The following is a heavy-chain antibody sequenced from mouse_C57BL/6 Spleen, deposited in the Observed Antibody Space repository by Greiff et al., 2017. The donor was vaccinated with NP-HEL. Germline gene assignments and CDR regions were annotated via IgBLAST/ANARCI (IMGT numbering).Heavy chain of an antibody. CDR1: GYAFSSSW. V-gene: IGHV1-82*01. D-gene: IGHD1-1*01. CDR2: IYPGDGDT. CDR3: ARGVTTVRGMDY. J-gene: IGHJ4*01. Sequence: VKLVESGPELVKPGASVKISCKASGYAFSSSWMNWVKQRPGKGLEWIGRIYPGDGDTNYNGKFKGKATLTADKSSSTAYMQLSSLTSEDSAVYFCARGVTTVRGMDYWGQGTSVTVSS.